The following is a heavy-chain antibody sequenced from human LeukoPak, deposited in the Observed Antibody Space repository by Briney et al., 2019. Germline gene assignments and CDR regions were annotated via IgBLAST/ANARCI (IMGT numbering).Heavy chain of an antibody. CDR2: ISSSSSYI. CDR1: GFTFSSYS. Sequence: GGSLRLSCAASGFTFSSYSMNWVRQAPGKGLEWVSSISSSSSYIYYADSVKGRFTISRDNAKKSLYLQMNSLRAEDTAVYYCARGWQGDYFDYWGQGTLVTVSS. CDR3: ARGWQGDYFDY. V-gene: IGHV3-21*01. J-gene: IGHJ4*02. D-gene: IGHD5-24*01.